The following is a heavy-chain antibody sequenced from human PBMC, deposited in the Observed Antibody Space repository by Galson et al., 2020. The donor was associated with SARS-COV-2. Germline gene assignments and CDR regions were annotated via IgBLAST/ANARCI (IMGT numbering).Heavy chain of an antibody. Sequence: GGSLRLSCAASGFTFDDYAMHWVRQAPGKGLEWVSVISWNGAVTYYADAVKGRFTISRDNTKHFLSLQMNSLRAEDTALYYCVKAMRWRQFPTALREWGRGTVVTVAS. V-gene: IGHV3-43D*04. CDR3: VKAMRWRQFPTALRE. D-gene: IGHD3-10*01. CDR2: ISWNGAVT. J-gene: IGHJ4*02. CDR1: GFTFDDYA.